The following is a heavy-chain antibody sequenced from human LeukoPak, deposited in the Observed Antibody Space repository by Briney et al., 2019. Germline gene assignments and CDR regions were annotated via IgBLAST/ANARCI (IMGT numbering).Heavy chain of an antibody. CDR3: ARLVVAATPYYYYYYGMDV. V-gene: IGHV4-31*03. D-gene: IGHD2-15*01. CDR2: IYYSGST. CDR1: GGSISSGGYY. Sequence: SQTLSLTCTVSGGSISSGGYYWSWIRQHPGKGLEWIGYIYYSGSTYYNPSLKRRVTISVDTTKSQFSLKLSSVTAADTAVYYCARLVVAATPYYYYYYGMDVWGQGTTVTVSS. J-gene: IGHJ6*02.